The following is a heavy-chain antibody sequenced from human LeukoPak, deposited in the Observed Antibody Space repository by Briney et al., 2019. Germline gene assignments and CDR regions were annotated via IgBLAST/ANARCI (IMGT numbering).Heavy chain of an antibody. CDR3: AGETDAFDY. J-gene: IGHJ4*02. CDR2: LNPRDSDT. CDR1: GHSFTSNF. V-gene: IGHV1-46*03. Sequence: ASVKVSCKASGHSFTSNFWHWVRQAPGQGLEWMAVLNPRDSDTTYAQKFQGRITMTRDMSTGTVYMELSSLRSEDTAVYYCAGETDAFDYWGQRTMVTVSS.